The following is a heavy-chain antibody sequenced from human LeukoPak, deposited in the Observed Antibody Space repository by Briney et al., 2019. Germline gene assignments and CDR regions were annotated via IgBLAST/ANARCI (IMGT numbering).Heavy chain of an antibody. CDR1: GGSISSYY. J-gene: IGHJ4*02. V-gene: IGHV4-59*01. Sequence: SETLSLTCTVSGGSISSYYWSWIRQPPGKELEWIGYIYYSGSTNYNPSLKSRVTISVDTSKNQFSLKLSSVTAADTAVYYCARGYCSSTSCLIGDYYFDYWGQGTLVTVSS. D-gene: IGHD2-2*01. CDR2: IYYSGST. CDR3: ARGYCSSTSCLIGDYYFDY.